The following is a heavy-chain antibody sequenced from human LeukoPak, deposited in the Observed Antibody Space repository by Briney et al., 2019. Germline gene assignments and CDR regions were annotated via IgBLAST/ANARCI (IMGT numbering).Heavy chain of an antibody. J-gene: IGHJ2*01. CDR2: IYSSENT. V-gene: IGHV4-4*09. D-gene: IGHD6-19*01. CDR3: ARFHSGPSGWYVLWYFDL. Sequence: PLETLSLTCTVSGGSVSSYYWSWIRQPPGKGLEWIGYIYSSENTKYNSSLESRVTMSLDTSKNQFFLKLSSVTAADTAVYYCARFHSGPSGWYVLWYFDLWGRGTLVTVSS. CDR1: GGSVSSYY.